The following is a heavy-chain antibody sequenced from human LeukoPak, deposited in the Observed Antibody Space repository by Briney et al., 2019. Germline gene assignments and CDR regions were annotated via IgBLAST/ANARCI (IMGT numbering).Heavy chain of an antibody. Sequence: SETLSLTCTVSGGSISSRPYYWGWVRQPPGKGLEWIGTISYSGTTYYSPSLKSRVTISLDTSKNQFSLKLSSVTAADTAVYYCARDFRGRYCSGGSCYSEADYWGQGTLVTVSS. J-gene: IGHJ4*02. V-gene: IGHV4-39*07. CDR3: ARDFRGRYCSGGSCYSEADY. CDR2: ISYSGTT. CDR1: GGSISSRPYY. D-gene: IGHD2-15*01.